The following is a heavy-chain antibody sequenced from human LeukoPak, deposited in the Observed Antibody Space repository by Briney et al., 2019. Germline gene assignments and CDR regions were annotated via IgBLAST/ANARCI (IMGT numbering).Heavy chain of an antibody. CDR1: GYTFTSYG. V-gene: IGHV1-18*01. CDR2: ISAYNGNT. D-gene: IGHD3-3*01. J-gene: IGHJ4*02. CDR3: ARDWRGFWCGPVNFDY. Sequence: GASVKVSCKASGYTFTSYGISWVRQAPGQGLEWMGWISAYNGNTNYAQKLQGRVTMTTDTSTSTAYMELRSLRSDDTAVYYCARDWRGFWCGPVNFDYWGQGTLVTVSS.